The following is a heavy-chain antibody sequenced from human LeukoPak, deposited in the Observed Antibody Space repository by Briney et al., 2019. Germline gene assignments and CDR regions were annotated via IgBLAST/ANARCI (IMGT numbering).Heavy chain of an antibody. CDR3: ARGLRSNYGMDV. V-gene: IGHV4-59*01. CDR1: GGSIRSYY. D-gene: IGHD4-17*01. CDR2: IYYSGST. J-gene: IGHJ6*02. Sequence: PSETLSLTCTVSGGSIRSYYWSWIWQPPGKGLEWIGYIYYSGSTNYNPSLKSRVTISVDTSKNQFSLKLSSVTAADTAVYYCARGLRSNYGMDVWGQGTTVTVSS.